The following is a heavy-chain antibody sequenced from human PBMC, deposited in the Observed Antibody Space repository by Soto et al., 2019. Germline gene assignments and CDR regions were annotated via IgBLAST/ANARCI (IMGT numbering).Heavy chain of an antibody. Sequence: SGFDASVNFMTWVRQAPGRGLEWVSVINNAGTTFYADSVKGRFTISGDKSKNTLYLQMNSLRVEDTAIYYCVRENYYYGMDVWGQGTAVTVS. CDR1: GFDASVNF. J-gene: IGHJ6*02. V-gene: IGHV3-66*01. CDR2: INNAGTT. CDR3: VRENYYYGMDV.